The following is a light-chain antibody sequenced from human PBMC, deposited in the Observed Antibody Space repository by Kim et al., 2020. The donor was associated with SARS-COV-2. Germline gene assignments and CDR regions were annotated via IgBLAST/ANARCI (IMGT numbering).Light chain of an antibody. V-gene: IGKV1-33*01. CDR3: HQYNYLPYT. J-gene: IGKJ4*01. CDR1: QDIRKS. Sequence: DIQMTQSPSSLSASVGDRITITCQASQDIRKSLNWFQQKPGKAPKLLIHDASELEIGVSSRFSGSGSETDFTFTIDTLRPEDIAMYYCHQYNYLPYTLGGGTKVDIK. CDR2: DAS.